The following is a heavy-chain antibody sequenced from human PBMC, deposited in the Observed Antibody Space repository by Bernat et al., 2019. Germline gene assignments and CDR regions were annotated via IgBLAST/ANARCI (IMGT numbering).Heavy chain of an antibody. J-gene: IGHJ4*02. D-gene: IGHD3-10*01. CDR3: AIFGYYHY. CDR2: INHSGST. CDR1: GGSFSGYY. Sequence: QVQLQESGPGLVKSSETLSLTCAVYGGSFSGYYWSWIRQPPGKGLEWIGEINHSGSTNYNPSLKSRVTISVDTSKNQFSLKLSSVTAADTAVYYCAIFGYYHYWGQGTLVTVSS. V-gene: IGHV4-34*01.